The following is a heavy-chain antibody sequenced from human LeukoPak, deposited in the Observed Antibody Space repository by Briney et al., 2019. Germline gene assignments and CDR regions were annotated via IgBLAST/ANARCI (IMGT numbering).Heavy chain of an antibody. Sequence: PSETLSLTCSVSGGSMTGSYWSWSRQSPGKGLEWIGYIYYSGTTNYNPPLKSRVTISVDTSKNQFSLKLTSVTAADTAVYFCARGGWSLDLWGRGTLVAVSS. CDR1: GGSMTGSY. CDR3: ARGGWSLDL. CDR2: IYYSGTT. D-gene: IGHD1-26*01. J-gene: IGHJ2*01. V-gene: IGHV4-59*01.